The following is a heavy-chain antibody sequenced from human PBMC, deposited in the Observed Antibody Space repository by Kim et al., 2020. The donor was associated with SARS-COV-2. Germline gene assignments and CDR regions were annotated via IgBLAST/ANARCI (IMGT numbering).Heavy chain of an antibody. CDR1: GFTFSDYY. CDR3: ARVGYDYVWGSYRDYYYYYGMDV. V-gene: IGHV3-11*05. D-gene: IGHD3-16*02. CDR2: ISSSSSYT. Sequence: GGSLRLSCAASGFTFSDYYMSWIRQAPGKGLEWVSYISSSSSYTNYADSVKGLFTISRDNAKNSLYLQMNSLRAEDTAVYYCARVGYDYVWGSYRDYYYYYGMDVWSQGTTVTVSS. J-gene: IGHJ6*02.